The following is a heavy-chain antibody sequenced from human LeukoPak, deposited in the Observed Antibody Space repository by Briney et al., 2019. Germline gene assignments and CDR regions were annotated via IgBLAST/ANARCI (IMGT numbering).Heavy chain of an antibody. D-gene: IGHD6-19*01. CDR2: IYYSGST. CDR3: TRHTGGWYYFDY. J-gene: IGHJ4*02. Sequence: SETLSLTCSVSGGSISSSSYYWGWIRQPPGKGLEWIGSIYYSGSTYYNPSLKSRVTISVDTSKNQFSLQLSSVTAADTAVYYCTRHTGGWYYFDYWGQGTLVTVSS. CDR1: GGSISSSSYY. V-gene: IGHV4-39*01.